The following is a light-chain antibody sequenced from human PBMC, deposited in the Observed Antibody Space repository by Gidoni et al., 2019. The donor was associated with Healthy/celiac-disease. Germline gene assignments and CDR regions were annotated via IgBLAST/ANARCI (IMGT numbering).Light chain of an antibody. CDR2: AAS. V-gene: IGKV1-8*01. CDR1: QGISSY. J-gene: IGKJ1*01. CDR3: QQYYSYPPT. Sequence: IRITHSPSSFSASTGDRVTITCRASQGISSYLAWYQQKPGKAPKLLIYAASTLQSGVPSRFSGSGSGTDFTLTISCLQSEDFATYYCQQYYSYPPTFGQGTKVEIK.